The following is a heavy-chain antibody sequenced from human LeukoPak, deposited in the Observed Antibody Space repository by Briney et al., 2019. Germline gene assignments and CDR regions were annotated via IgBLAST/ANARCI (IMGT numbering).Heavy chain of an antibody. CDR3: AKDEVGGHFEY. V-gene: IGHV3-21*01. CDR2: ISTIGSYI. CDR1: GFTFSSYI. Sequence: GSLRLSCAASGFTFSSYIMNWVRQAPGKGLEWVSSISTIGSYIYYADSVKGRFTISRDNARNSVSLQMSNLRVEDTAVYYCAKDEVGGHFEYWGQGILVTVSS. J-gene: IGHJ4*02.